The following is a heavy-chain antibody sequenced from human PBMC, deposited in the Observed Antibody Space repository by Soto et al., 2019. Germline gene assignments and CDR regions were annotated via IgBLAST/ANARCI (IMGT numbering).Heavy chain of an antibody. CDR3: AWSSSPYYWGAFEM. V-gene: IGHV1-3*01. CDR2: INAGHGNT. J-gene: IGHJ3*02. CDR1: GYTFTDFA. D-gene: IGHD3-22*01. Sequence: QVQLVQSGAAVKTPGASMNVSCKTFGYTFTDFAVHWVRQAPGQRLEWMGWINAGHGNTKYSQKFQGRVSITSDTSATTAYMQLHSLRSEDTAIYYCAWSSSPYYWGAFEMWGQGTLVTVSS.